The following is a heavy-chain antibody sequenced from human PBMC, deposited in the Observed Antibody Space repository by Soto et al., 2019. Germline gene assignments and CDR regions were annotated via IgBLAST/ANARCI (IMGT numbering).Heavy chain of an antibody. D-gene: IGHD2-15*01. CDR1: GFTLGTYV. Sequence: EVQLLESVGGLVQPGGSLRLSCAASGFTLGTYVMTWVRQAPGKGLEWVSAISGSGGSTNYADPVKGRFTISRDNTKNTLYLQMNSMRVEDTAVYYCAKDRKGSYCSGGTCYYFDYWGQGTLVTVPS. CDR3: AKDRKGSYCSGGTCYYFDY. V-gene: IGHV3-23*01. J-gene: IGHJ4*02. CDR2: ISGSGGST.